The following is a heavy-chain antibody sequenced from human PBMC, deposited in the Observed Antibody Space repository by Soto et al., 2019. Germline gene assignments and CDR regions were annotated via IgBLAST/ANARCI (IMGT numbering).Heavy chain of an antibody. Sequence: QVQLVQSGSEVKKPGASVKVSCKASGYTFTSYGITWVRQAPGQGLEWMGWFNTYNGNTNYAQKFQGKVTMTTDTSTSTTHMELRRLRTDDTAVYYFARAQTTTESAYWGQGTLVTVSS. CDR2: FNTYNGNT. D-gene: IGHD4-4*01. CDR3: ARAQTTTESAY. J-gene: IGHJ4*02. V-gene: IGHV1-18*01. CDR1: GYTFTSYG.